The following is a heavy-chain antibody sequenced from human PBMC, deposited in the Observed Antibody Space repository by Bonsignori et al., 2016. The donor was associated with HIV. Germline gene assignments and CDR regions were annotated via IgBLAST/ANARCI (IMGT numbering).Heavy chain of an antibody. V-gene: IGHV4-61*02. CDR1: GGSISSGSYY. CDR2: IYTSGST. Sequence: SETLSLTCTVSGGSISSGSYYWSWIRQPAGKGLEWIGRIYTSGSTNYNPSLKSRVTISVDTSKNQFSLKLSSVTAADTAVYYCARGYYYDSSGYYRLGAFDIWGQGTMVTVSS. J-gene: IGHJ3*02. D-gene: IGHD3-22*01. CDR3: ARGYYYDSSGYYRLGAFDI.